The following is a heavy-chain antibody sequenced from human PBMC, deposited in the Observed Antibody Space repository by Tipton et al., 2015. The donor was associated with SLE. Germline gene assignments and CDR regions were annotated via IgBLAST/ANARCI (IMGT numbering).Heavy chain of an antibody. V-gene: IGHV4-39*07. J-gene: IGHJ6*02. CDR1: GGSISDTIYY. CDR3: ARLREGYYYYYDMDA. Sequence: TLSLTCTVSGGSISDTIYYWGWIRQPPGKGLEWIGSIYYSGSTYYNPSLQSRVTISVHTSKNQFSLKLSSVTAADTAVYYCARLREGYYYYYDMDAWGQGTTVTVSS. CDR2: IYYSGST.